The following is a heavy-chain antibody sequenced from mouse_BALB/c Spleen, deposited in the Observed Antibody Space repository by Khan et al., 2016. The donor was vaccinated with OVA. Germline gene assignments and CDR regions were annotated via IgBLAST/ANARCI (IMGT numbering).Heavy chain of an antibody. CDR2: IWGDGST. CDR3: ARTYYDNCGRAVDY. V-gene: IGHV2-6-7*01. J-gene: IGHJ4*01. CDR1: GFSLTGYG. D-gene: IGHD2-10*01. Sequence: QVQLKESGPGLVAPSQSLSITCTVSGFSLTGYGVNWVRQPPGKGLEWLGMIWGDGSTAYNSALKYRLSTSKDNSTSQVLVKMNSLQSDDTARYYCARTYYDNCGRAVDYWGQGTSLTVSS.